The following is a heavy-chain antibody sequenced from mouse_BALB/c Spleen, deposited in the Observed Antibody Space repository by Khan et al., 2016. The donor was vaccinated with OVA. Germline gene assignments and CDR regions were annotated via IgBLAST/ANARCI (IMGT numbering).Heavy chain of an antibody. CDR2: ISSGGHYT. CDR3: ARLAYYYNSEGFAY. J-gene: IGHJ3*01. Sequence: DVKLVESGGDLVKTGGSLKLSCAASGFTFSTYGMSWVRQTPDKKLEWVATISSGGHYTYYIDSVKGRFTISRDNAKNILYLQMTSLRSEDTAMYYCARLAYYYNSEGFAYWGQGTLVTVSA. V-gene: IGHV5-6*02. CDR1: GFTFSTYG. D-gene: IGHD1-1*02.